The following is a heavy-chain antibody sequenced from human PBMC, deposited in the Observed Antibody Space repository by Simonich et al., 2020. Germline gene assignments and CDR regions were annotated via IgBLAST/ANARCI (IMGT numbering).Heavy chain of an antibody. Sequence: EVQLVESGGGLVQPGGSLRLSCAASGFTISSYSMNWVRQAPGKGLEWVSFISSSSSTIYYADSVKGRFTISRDNAKTSLYLQMNSLRAEDTAVYYCAKNSSYYAFDIWGQGTMVTVSS. CDR1: GFTISSYS. CDR2: ISSSSSTI. CDR3: AKNSSYYAFDI. V-gene: IGHV3-48*01. D-gene: IGHD5-12*01. J-gene: IGHJ3*02.